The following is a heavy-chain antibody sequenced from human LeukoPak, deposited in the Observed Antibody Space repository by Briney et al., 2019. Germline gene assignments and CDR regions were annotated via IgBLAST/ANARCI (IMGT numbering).Heavy chain of an antibody. Sequence: GGTLRLSCAASGFTFSSYGMSWVRQAPGKGLEWVSAISGSGGSTYYADSVKGRFTISRDNSKNTLYLQLDSLRVEDTAVYYCAKDSVARNGIYDAFDIWGQGTTVTVSS. D-gene: IGHD5-12*01. CDR3: AKDSVARNGIYDAFDI. J-gene: IGHJ3*02. CDR1: GFTFSSYG. CDR2: ISGSGGST. V-gene: IGHV3-23*01.